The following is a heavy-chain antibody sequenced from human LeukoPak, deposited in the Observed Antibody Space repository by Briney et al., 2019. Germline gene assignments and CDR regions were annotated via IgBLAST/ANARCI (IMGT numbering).Heavy chain of an antibody. J-gene: IGHJ3*02. CDR1: GFTFRSYW. D-gene: IGHD6-19*01. CDR2: INSDGSIT. Sequence: GGSLRLSCAASGFTFRSYWMHWVRHAPGKGLVWVSRINSDGSITSDADSVKGRFTISRDNAKNTLFLQMNSLRVEATAVYHCARSGWTGDAFDIWGQGTMVTVSS. V-gene: IGHV3-74*01. CDR3: ARSGWTGDAFDI.